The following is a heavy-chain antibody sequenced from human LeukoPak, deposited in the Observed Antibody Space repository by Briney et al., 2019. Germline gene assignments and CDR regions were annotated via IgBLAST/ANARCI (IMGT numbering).Heavy chain of an antibody. D-gene: IGHD3-22*01. V-gene: IGHV1-69*13. CDR3: ARRNSDSSGYSHYYYYGMDV. Sequence: ASVKVSCKASGGTFSSYAISWVRQAPGQGLEWMGGIIPIFGTANYAQKFQGRVTITADESTSTAYMELSSLRSKDTAVYYCARRNSDSSGYSHYYYYGMDVWGQGTTVTVSS. CDR1: GGTFSSYA. CDR2: IIPIFGTA. J-gene: IGHJ6*02.